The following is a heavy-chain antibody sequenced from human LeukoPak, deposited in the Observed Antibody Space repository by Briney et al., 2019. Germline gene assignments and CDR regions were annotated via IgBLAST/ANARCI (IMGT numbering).Heavy chain of an antibody. J-gene: IGHJ4*02. Sequence: GASVKVSCKASGYTFTSNYIHWVRQAPGQGLEWMGMIYPRDGSTSYAQKFQGRVTVTRDTSTSTVHMELSSLRSEDTAVYYCARDSRRIGRYWGQGTLVTVSS. CDR2: IYPRDGST. V-gene: IGHV1-46*01. CDR1: GYTFTSNY. CDR3: ARDSRRIGRY.